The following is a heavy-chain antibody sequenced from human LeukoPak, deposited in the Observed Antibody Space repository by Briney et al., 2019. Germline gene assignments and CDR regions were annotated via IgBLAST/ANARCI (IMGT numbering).Heavy chain of an antibody. J-gene: IGHJ4*02. CDR2: IYYTGST. CDR1: GGSISSYY. D-gene: IGHD5-12*01. V-gene: IGHV4-59*01. CDR3: ARVSGYDWESFYDY. Sequence: SETLSLTCTISGGSISSYYWSWIRQPPGKGLEWIGYIYYTGSTNHNPSLKSRVTISVDTSKNQFSLKLSSVTAADTAVYYCARVSGYDWESFYDYWGQGTLVTVSS.